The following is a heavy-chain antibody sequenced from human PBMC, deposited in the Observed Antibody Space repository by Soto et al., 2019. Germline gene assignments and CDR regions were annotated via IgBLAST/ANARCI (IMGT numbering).Heavy chain of an antibody. V-gene: IGHV3-30-3*01. D-gene: IGHD3-10*01. Sequence: LRRSCAASGFTFSSYAMHWVRQAPGKGLEWVAGISYDGTNKYYADSVKGRFTISRDNSENTLYLQMNSLRAEDTTVYYCARVRPPYGSGNYPFDYWGQGTLVTVSS. CDR3: ARVRPPYGSGNYPFDY. CDR2: ISYDGTNK. J-gene: IGHJ4*02. CDR1: GFTFSSYA.